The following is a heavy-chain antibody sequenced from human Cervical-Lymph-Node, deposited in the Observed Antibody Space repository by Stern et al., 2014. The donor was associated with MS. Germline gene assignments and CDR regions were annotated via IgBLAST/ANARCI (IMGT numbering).Heavy chain of an antibody. J-gene: IGHJ3*02. Sequence: QIPLVASAPDVNQPPASVKVSCNASGYTFTSSGISRAPHPPRQRLEWTGWISAYNGKTNYAQKLQGRVTMTTDTSTSTAYMELRSLRSDDTAVDDCARGVLGRENAFDIWGQGTMVTVSS. CDR2: ISAYNGKT. CDR1: GYTFTSSG. D-gene: IGHD4/OR15-4a*01. CDR3: ARGVLGRENAFDI. V-gene: IGHV1-18*01.